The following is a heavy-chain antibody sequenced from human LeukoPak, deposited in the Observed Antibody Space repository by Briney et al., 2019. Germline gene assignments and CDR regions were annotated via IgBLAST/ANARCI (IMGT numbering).Heavy chain of an antibody. D-gene: IGHD2-21*01. CDR1: GGTFSSYA. Sequence: SVKVSCKASGGTFSSYAISWVRQAPGQGLEWMGGIIPIFGTANYAQKFQGRVTVTTDESTSTAYMELSSLRSEDTAVYYCASAYCGGDCYPWPAGFDYWGQGTLVTVSS. CDR3: ASAYCGGDCYPWPAGFDY. J-gene: IGHJ4*02. V-gene: IGHV1-69*05. CDR2: IIPIFGTA.